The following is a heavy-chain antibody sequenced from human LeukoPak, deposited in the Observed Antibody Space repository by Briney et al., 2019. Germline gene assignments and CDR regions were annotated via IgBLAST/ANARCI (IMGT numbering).Heavy chain of an antibody. J-gene: IGHJ3*02. CDR1: GGTFSSYA. CDR3: ARRPRLSDAFDI. CDR2: IIPIFGTA. Sequence: SVKVSCKASGGTFSSYAISWVRQAPGQGLEWMGGIIPIFGTANYAQEFQGRVTITADESTSTAYMELSSLRSEDTAVYYCARRPRLSDAFDIWGQGTMVTVSS. V-gene: IGHV1-69*13. D-gene: IGHD4/OR15-4a*01.